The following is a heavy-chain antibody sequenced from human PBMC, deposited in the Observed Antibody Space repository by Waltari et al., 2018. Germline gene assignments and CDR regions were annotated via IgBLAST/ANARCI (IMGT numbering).Heavy chain of an antibody. D-gene: IGHD3-10*01. CDR1: GFTFRTYA. V-gene: IGHV3-23*01. J-gene: IGHJ4*02. CDR3: AKDVSPDGFNDLDY. Sequence: EVQLLESGGGLVQPGESLRLSCAASGFTFRTYAMSWVRQAPGKGLDGVSLITVNGDTIKYADSVKGRFTISRDNSKNTLYLQMNSLRADDMAVYYCAKDVSPDGFNDLDYWGQGTLVTVSS. CDR2: ITVNGDTI.